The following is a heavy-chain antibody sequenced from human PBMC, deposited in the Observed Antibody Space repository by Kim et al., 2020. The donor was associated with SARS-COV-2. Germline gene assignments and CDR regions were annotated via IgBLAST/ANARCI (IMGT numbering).Heavy chain of an antibody. CDR2: IAVYSGKT. Sequence: ASVKVSCKASGYIFSDYGITWVRQAPGQGLQWMGWIAVYSGKTDYARNLQGRVSLTTDTSTNTAYLDLTGLQSDDTAFYYCARGGSGSYGLWGHGSLVIV. J-gene: IGHJ4*01. D-gene: IGHD1-26*01. CDR3: ARGGSGSYGL. V-gene: IGHV1-18*01. CDR1: GYIFSDYG.